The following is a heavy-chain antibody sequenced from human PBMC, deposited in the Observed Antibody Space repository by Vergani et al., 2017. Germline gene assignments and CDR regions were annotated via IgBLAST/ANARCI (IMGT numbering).Heavy chain of an antibody. V-gene: IGHV4-59*01. CDR2: IHYSGAT. CDR3: ARSRIYCSAESPDY. Sequence: QVQLQESGPGLVKPSETLSLTCTVSGGSITNNFWSWIRRPTGKGREWIGYIHYSGATNSKSSLRSRVSISIDTSKGSFFLRRSSVTTTDTAMYYCARSRIYCSAESPDYWGQGTLVTVSS. D-gene: IGHD2-15*01. CDR1: GGSITNNF. J-gene: IGHJ4*02.